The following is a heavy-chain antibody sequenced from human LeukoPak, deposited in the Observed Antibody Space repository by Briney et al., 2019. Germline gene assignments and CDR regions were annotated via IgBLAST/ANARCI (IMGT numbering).Heavy chain of an antibody. CDR1: GFTFSSHW. J-gene: IGHJ4*02. D-gene: IGHD3-10*01. V-gene: IGHV3-23*01. CDR3: ARDRMVYTY. Sequence: GGSLRLSCTVGGFTFSSHWMSWVRQAPGKGLEWVSAISDSGRSTYYADSVKGRFTISRDNSKNTLYLQMNSLRAEETVVYYCARDRMVYTYWGQGTLVTVSS. CDR2: ISDSGRST.